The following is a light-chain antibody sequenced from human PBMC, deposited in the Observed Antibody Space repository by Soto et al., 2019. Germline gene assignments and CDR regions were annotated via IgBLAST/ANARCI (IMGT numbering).Light chain of an antibody. CDR2: GAS. V-gene: IGKV3-20*01. J-gene: IGKJ4*01. CDR1: QSVSSSY. CDR3: QQYGSSLPGT. Sequence: EIVLTQSPGTLSLSPGERATLSCRASQSVSSSYLAGYQQKPGQAPRLLIYGASSRATGIPDRFSGSGSGKDFTLTISRLEPEEFAVYYCQQYGSSLPGTFGGGLKVEIK.